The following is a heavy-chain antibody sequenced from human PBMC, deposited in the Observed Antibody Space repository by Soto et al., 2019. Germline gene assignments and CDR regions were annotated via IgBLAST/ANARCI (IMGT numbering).Heavy chain of an antibody. Sequence: PSETLSLTCAVSGGSISSGGYSWSWIRQPPGKGLEWIGYIYHSGSTYYNPSLKSRVTISVDRSKNQFSLKLSSVTAADTAVYYCARGAPEFIQHWGQGTLVTVSS. CDR3: ARGAPEFIQH. CDR2: IYHSGST. J-gene: IGHJ1*01. V-gene: IGHV4-30-2*01. CDR1: GGSISSGGYS.